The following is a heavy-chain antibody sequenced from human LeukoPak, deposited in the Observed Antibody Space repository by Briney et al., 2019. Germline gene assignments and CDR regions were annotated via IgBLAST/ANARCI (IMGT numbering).Heavy chain of an antibody. CDR1: GYSFTSYY. J-gene: IGHJ4*02. CDR3: AKGYCSGGTRYSYDY. CDR2: INPSGGSR. V-gene: IGHV1-46*01. Sequence: ASVKVSCKASGYSFTSYYIHWVRQAPGQGLEWVGIINPSGGSRTYAQKFQGRVTMTRDTSTSTVYVELNSLRSEDTAVYYCAKGYCSGGTRYSYDYWGQGTLVTVSS. D-gene: IGHD2-15*01.